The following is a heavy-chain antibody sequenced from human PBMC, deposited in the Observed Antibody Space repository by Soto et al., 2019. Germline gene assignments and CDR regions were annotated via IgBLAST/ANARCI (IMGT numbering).Heavy chain of an antibody. V-gene: IGHV4-30-2*01. D-gene: IGHD2-15*01. CDR1: GGSISSGGYS. CDR2: IYHSGST. J-gene: IGHJ5*02. CDR3: ATSRVAAYNWFDP. Sequence: PSETLSLTCAVSGGSISSGGYSWSWIRQPPRKGLEWIGYIYHSGSTYYNPSLKSRVTISVDRSKNQFSLNLNSVTAADTAVYYCATSRVAAYNWFDPWGQGTLVTVSS.